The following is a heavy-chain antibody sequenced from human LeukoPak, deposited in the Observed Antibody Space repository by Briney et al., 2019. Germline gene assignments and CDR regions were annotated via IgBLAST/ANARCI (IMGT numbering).Heavy chain of an antibody. Sequence: ASVKVSCKASGYTFTSYGISWVRQAPGQGLEWMGGFDPEHGKTIYAQNFQGRVTMTEDTSTDTTYMELSSLRSEDTAVYYCATDDSDFWSGYNYWGQGTLVTVSS. CDR2: FDPEHGKT. D-gene: IGHD3-3*01. CDR1: GYTFTSYG. J-gene: IGHJ4*02. CDR3: ATDDSDFWSGYNY. V-gene: IGHV1-24*01.